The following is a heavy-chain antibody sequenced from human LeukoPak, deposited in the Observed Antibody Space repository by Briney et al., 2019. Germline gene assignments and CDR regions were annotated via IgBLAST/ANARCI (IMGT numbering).Heavy chain of an antibody. V-gene: IGHV4-61*02. J-gene: IGHJ5*02. CDR2: IYTSGST. CDR3: AREGGHCSSTSCSYNWFDP. D-gene: IGHD2-2*01. CDR1: GGSISSGSYY. Sequence: SQTLSLTCTVSGGSISSGSYYWSWIRQPAGKGLEWIGRIYTSGSTNYNPSLKSRVTISVDTSKNQFSLKLSSVTAADTAVYYCAREGGHCSSTSCSYNWFDPWGQGTLVTVSS.